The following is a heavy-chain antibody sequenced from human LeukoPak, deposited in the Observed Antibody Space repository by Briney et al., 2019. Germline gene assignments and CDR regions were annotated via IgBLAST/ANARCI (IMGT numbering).Heavy chain of an antibody. CDR3: VKDAGTA. Sequence: GGSLRLSCAASGFTFSNNWMSWVRQAPGKGLECVANMKKDGSEKYYINSVKGRFTISRDNAKNSLYLQMNSLRAEDTALYYCVKDAGTAWGQGTLVTVSS. CDR2: MKKDGSEK. V-gene: IGHV3-7*01. J-gene: IGHJ5*02. CDR1: GFTFSNNW. D-gene: IGHD2-8*02.